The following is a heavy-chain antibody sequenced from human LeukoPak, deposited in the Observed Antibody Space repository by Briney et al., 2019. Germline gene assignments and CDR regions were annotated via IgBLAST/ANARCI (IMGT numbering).Heavy chain of an antibody. D-gene: IGHD3-3*01. Sequence: GGSLRLSCAASGFTFSAYWMTWVRQAPGKGLEWVANIKQDGSDKDYVDSVKGRFTTTRDNAKNSLFLEMKSLRAEDTAVYYCARPSGGYDFWSGSSPNALDIWGQGTMVTVSS. CDR1: GFTFSAYW. V-gene: IGHV3-7*01. CDR2: IKQDGSDK. CDR3: ARPSGGYDFWSGSSPNALDI. J-gene: IGHJ3*02.